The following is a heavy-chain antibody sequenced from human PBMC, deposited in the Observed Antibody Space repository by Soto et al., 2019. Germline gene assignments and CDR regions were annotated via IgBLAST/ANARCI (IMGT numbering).Heavy chain of an antibody. Sequence: SETLSLTCTVSGGSMISYYWSWIRQPPGRGLEWIGFIYYAGSTKYNPSLNSRVTISVDTSKNTMYLQVHSLRAEDTAVYYCAREIATTGLYYFDYWGQGTLVTSPQ. CDR1: GGSMISYY. D-gene: IGHD6-13*01. CDR3: AREIATTGLYYFDY. J-gene: IGHJ4*02. V-gene: IGHV4-59*12. CDR2: IYYAGST.